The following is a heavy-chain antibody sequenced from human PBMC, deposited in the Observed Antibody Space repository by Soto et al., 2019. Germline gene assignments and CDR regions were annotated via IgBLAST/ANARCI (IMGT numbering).Heavy chain of an antibody. CDR1: GYTFTDYY. CDR3: AIRTGQLAIISEFDGDWFFEV. J-gene: IGHJ2*01. D-gene: IGHD2-2*01. V-gene: IGHV1-2*02. CDR2: INPDSGGT. Sequence: QEQLVQSGAEVKKPGASLKVSCKASGYTFTDYYIHWVRQAPGQGLEWVGWINPDSGGTNLAQRFQGRVTMTSDTSINTAYMELSSRRSGDTAVYYCAIRTGQLAIISEFDGDWFFEVWGRGTLVTVSS.